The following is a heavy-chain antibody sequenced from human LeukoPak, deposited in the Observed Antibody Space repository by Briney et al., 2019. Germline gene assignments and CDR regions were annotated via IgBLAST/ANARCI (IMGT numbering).Heavy chain of an antibody. CDR3: ARPTTVTTHYFLH. J-gene: IGHJ1*01. CDR2: INHSGST. V-gene: IGHV4-34*01. D-gene: IGHD4-11*01. Sequence: PSETLSLTCAVYGGSFSGYYWTWIRQPPGKGLEWIGEINHSGSTNYNPSLKSRVTISVDTSKNQFSLKLSSVTAADTAVYYCARPTTVTTHYFLHRGQGTLVTVSS. CDR1: GGSFSGYY.